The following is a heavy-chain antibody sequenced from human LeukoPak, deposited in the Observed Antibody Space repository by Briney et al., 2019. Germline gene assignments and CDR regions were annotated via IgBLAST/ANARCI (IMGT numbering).Heavy chain of an antibody. CDR2: IIPIFGTA. CDR1: GGAFSSYA. D-gene: IGHD1-26*01. J-gene: IGHJ4*02. V-gene: IGHV1-69*01. Sequence: SVKVSCKASGGAFSSYAISWVRQAPGQGLEWMGGIIPIFGTANYALKFQGRVTITADESTSTAYMELSSLRSEDTAVYYCARGDAGATSPFDYWGQGTLVTVSS. CDR3: ARGDAGATSPFDY.